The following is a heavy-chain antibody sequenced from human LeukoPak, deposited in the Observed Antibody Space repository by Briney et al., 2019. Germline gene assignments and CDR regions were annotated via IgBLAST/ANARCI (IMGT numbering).Heavy chain of an antibody. Sequence: SEKVSCKASGYTFTGYYMHWVRQAPRQGLEWMGWINPIGGGTRYAQKFQGTVTITRGTSPRTVYTDMSGCRSEDTAVYYCARGNDWFDPWGQGTLVTVSS. D-gene: IGHD4-11*01. CDR2: INPIGGGT. J-gene: IGHJ5*02. V-gene: IGHV1-2*02. CDR3: ARGNDWFDP. CDR1: GYTFTGYY.